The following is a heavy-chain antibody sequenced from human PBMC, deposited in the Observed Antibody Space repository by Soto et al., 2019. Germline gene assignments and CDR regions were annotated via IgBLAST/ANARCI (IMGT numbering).Heavy chain of an antibody. D-gene: IGHD3-3*01. J-gene: IGHJ6*03. Sequence: PSETLSLTCAVYGGSFSGYYWIWIRQPPGKGLEWIGEINHSGSTNYNPSLKSRVTISVDTSKNQFSLKLSSVTPADTAVYYCARDRFYDFWSGYKHYYYYYMAVWVKGTTVTVSS. CDR3: ARDRFYDFWSGYKHYYYYYMAV. V-gene: IGHV4-34*01. CDR2: INHSGST. CDR1: GGSFSGYY.